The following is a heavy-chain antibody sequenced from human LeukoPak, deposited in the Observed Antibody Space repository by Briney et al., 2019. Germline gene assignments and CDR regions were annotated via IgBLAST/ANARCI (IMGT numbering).Heavy chain of an antibody. CDR1: GGSFSGYY. Sequence: SETLSLTCAVYGGSFSGYYRSWVRQPPGKGLEWIGEINHSGSTNYNPSLKSRVTISVDTSKNQFSLKLSSVTAADTAVYYCARGRRTLYKMTPGDAFDIWGQGTMVTVSS. J-gene: IGHJ3*02. D-gene: IGHD3-16*01. CDR2: INHSGST. CDR3: ARGRRTLYKMTPGDAFDI. V-gene: IGHV4-34*01.